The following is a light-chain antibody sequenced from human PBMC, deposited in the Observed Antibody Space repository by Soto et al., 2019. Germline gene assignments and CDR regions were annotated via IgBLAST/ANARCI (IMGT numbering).Light chain of an antibody. CDR1: SSDVGSYNL. CDR3: CSYTNINTAYV. J-gene: IGLJ1*01. V-gene: IGLV2-14*02. Sequence: QSVLTQPASVSGSPGQSITISCTGTSSDVGSYNLVSWYQQHPGKAPKLMIYEVSKRPSGVSNRFSGSKSGNTASLIISGLQTEDEADYYCCSYTNINTAYVFGTGTKVTVL. CDR2: EVS.